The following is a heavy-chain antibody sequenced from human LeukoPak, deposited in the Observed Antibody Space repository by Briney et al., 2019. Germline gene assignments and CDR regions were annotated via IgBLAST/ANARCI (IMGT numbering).Heavy chain of an antibody. CDR3: ARGRRGSWSSTRYWYSVL. Sequence: PGPLSFTSAVYGGSFIRYHGTGIGPPPGKGREWIGVINHSGSTNYNPSLKSRVTISVDTSKNQYSLKLSSVTAADTPVYYCARGRRGSWSSTRYWYSVLSGRGTLVTVS. J-gene: IGHJ2*01. V-gene: IGHV4-34*01. CDR2: INHSGST. CDR1: GGSFIRYH. D-gene: IGHD6-13*01.